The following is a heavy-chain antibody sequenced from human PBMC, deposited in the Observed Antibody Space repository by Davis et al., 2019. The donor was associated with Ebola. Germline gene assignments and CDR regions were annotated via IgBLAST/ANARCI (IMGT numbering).Heavy chain of an antibody. J-gene: IGHJ3*01. V-gene: IGHV3-23*01. D-gene: IGHD1-26*01. CDR1: GFAFSSYA. CDR2: IRGSAGNT. Sequence: PGGSLRLSCAASGFAFSSYAMSWVRQAPGKGLEWVSIIRGSAGNTIYGDSVRGRFTISRDTSRNTLYLQMNTLRAEDTAVYYCAKQGDTSDAFDVWGQGTMVTVSP. CDR3: AKQGDTSDAFDV.